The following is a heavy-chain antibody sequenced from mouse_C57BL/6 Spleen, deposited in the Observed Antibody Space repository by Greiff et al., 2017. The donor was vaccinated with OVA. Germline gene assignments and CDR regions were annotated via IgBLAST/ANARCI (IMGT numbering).Heavy chain of an antibody. CDR2: ISDGGSYT. Sequence: DVKLVESGGGLVKPGGSLKLSCAASGFTFSSYAMSWVRQTPEKRLEWVATISDGGSYTYYPDNVKGRFTISRDNAKNNLYLQMSHLKSEDTAMYYCARGRNIDYSNFFAYWGQGTLVTVSA. V-gene: IGHV5-4*03. CDR1: GFTFSSYA. CDR3: ARGRNIDYSNFFAY. J-gene: IGHJ3*01. D-gene: IGHD2-5*01.